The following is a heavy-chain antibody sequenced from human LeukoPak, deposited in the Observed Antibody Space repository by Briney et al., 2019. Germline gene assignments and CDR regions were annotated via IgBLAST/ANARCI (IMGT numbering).Heavy chain of an antibody. CDR1: GYTFTSYG. V-gene: IGHV1-24*01. D-gene: IGHD1-14*01. Sequence: GASVKVSCKASGYTFTSYGISWVRQAPGKGLEWMGGFDPEDGETIYAQKFQGRVTMTEDTSTDTAYMELSSLRSEDTAVYYCATGEPYFDYWGQGTLVTVSS. J-gene: IGHJ4*02. CDR2: FDPEDGET. CDR3: ATGEPYFDY.